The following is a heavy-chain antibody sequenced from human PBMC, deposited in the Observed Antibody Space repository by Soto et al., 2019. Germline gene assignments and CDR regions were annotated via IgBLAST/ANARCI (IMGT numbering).Heavy chain of an antibody. D-gene: IGHD3-22*01. Sequence: QVQLVQSGAEVKKPGSSVKVSCKASGGTFSSYAISWVRQAPGQGLEWMGGIIPIFGTANYAQKFQGRVTITADESTSTAYMELSSLRSEDTAVYYCASGEIKDYYDSSGQFWFDPWGQGTLVTVSS. V-gene: IGHV1-69*01. CDR1: GGTFSSYA. J-gene: IGHJ5*02. CDR3: ASGEIKDYYDSSGQFWFDP. CDR2: IIPIFGTA.